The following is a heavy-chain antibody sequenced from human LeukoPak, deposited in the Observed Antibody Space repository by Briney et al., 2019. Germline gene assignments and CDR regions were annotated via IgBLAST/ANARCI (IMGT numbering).Heavy chain of an antibody. J-gene: IGHJ4*02. V-gene: IGHV3-53*01. Sequence: GGSLRLSCAASGLTVSGSYMNWVRQAPGKGLEWVSVIFGGGNTYYRDSVKGRFTISRDKSKNTLFLQMNSLRAEDTAMYYCAREVGAGAFDYWGQGTLVIVSS. CDR2: IFGGGNT. CDR1: GLTVSGSY. D-gene: IGHD3-10*01. CDR3: AREVGAGAFDY.